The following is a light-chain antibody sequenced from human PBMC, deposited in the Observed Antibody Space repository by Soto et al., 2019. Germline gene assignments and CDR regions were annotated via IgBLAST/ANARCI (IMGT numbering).Light chain of an antibody. V-gene: IGKV3-20*01. CDR1: QSVSSSY. J-gene: IGKJ2*01. CDR3: QQYGSSPRYT. CDR2: GAS. Sequence: EIVLTQSPGTPSLSPGERATLSCRASQSVSSSYLAWHQQKPGQAPRLLIYGASSRATGIPDRFSGSWSGTYFTLTISRLEPEDFAVYYCQQYGSSPRYTFGQGTKLESK.